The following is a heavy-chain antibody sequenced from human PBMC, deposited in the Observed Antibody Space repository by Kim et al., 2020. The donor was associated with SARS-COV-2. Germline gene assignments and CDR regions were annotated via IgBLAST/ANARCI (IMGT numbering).Heavy chain of an antibody. CDR1: GFTFSSYG. V-gene: IGHV3-30*18. J-gene: IGHJ6*01. Sequence: GGSLRLSCAASGFTFSSYGMHWVRQAPGKGLEWVAVISYDGSNKYYADSVKGRFTISRDNSKNTLYLQMNSLRAEDTAVYYCAKDLPHCSSTSCYSLYY. D-gene: IGHD2-2*01. CDR2: ISYDGSNK. CDR3: AKDLPHCSSTSCYSLYY.